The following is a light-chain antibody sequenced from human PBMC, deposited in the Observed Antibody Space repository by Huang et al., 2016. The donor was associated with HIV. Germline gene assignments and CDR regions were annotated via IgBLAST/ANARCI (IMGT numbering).Light chain of an antibody. CDR1: QSISSY. J-gene: IGKJ1*01. CDR2: AAS. V-gene: IGKV1-39*01. Sequence: DIQMTQSPSSLSASVGDRVTITCRASQSISSYLNWYQQKPGKAPKLLIYAASSWQSGVPSRFSGSGSGTDFTLTISSLQPEDFATYYCQQSYSNPWTFGQGTKVEIK. CDR3: QQSYSNPWT.